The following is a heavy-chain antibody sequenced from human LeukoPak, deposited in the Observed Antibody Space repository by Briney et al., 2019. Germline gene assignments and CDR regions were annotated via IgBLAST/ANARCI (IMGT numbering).Heavy chain of an antibody. CDR1: GGSFSGYY. D-gene: IGHD3-22*01. J-gene: IGHJ4*02. Sequence: SETLSLTRAVYGGSFSGYYWSWIRQPPGKGLEWIGEINHSGSTNYNPSLKSRVTISVDTSKNQFSLKLSSVTAADTAGYYCARAWYYYDSSGYYPFDYWGQGTLVTVSS. V-gene: IGHV4-34*01. CDR3: ARAWYYYDSSGYYPFDY. CDR2: INHSGST.